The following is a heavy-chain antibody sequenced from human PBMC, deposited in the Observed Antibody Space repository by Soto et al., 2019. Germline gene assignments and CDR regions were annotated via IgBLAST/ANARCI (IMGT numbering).Heavy chain of an antibody. J-gene: IGHJ5*02. CDR3: ARGSPPPTYDFWSGGIFDP. V-gene: IGHV1-69*02. CDR2: IIPILGIA. D-gene: IGHD3-3*01. Sequence: ASVKVSCKASGGTFSSYTISWVRQAPGQGLEWMGRIIPILGIANYAQKFQGRVTITADKSTSTAYMELSSLRSEDTAVYYCARGSPPPTYDFWSGGIFDPWGQGTLVTVSS. CDR1: GGTFSSYT.